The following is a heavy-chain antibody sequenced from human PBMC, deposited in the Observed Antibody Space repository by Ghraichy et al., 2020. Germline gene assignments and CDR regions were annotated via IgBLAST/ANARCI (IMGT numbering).Heavy chain of an antibody. CDR2: IWYDGSNK. J-gene: IGHJ6*03. CDR1: GFTFSSYG. D-gene: IGHD3-3*01. Sequence: GGSLRLSCAASGFTFSSYGMHWVRQAPGKGLEWVAVIWYDGSNKYYADSVKGRFTISRDNSKNTLYLQMNSLRAEDTAVYYCARVGTDFWSGYPTYYYYYMDVWGKGTTVTVSS. V-gene: IGHV3-33*01. CDR3: ARVGTDFWSGYPTYYYYYMDV.